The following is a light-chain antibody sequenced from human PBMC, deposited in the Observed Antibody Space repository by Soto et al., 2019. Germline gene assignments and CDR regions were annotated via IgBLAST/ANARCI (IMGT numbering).Light chain of an antibody. CDR1: QSISNY. V-gene: IGKV1-39*01. CDR3: QQSYITPLT. CDR2: AAS. J-gene: IGKJ5*01. Sequence: DIQMTQSPSSLSASVGDRLTITCRASQSISNYLNWYQQKPGKAPKLLIYAASSLQSGVPSRFSGSGSGTDFTLIISSLQPEDFATYHCQQSYITPLTFGQGTRLEI.